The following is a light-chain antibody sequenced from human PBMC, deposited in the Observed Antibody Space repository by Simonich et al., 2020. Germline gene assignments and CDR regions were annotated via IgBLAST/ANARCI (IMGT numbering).Light chain of an antibody. Sequence: DIQMTQSPSSVSASVGDRVTITCRDSQSIRSWLAWYQQKPGKAPTLLIYKASSLESGFPSRFSGSGSGTEFTLTISSLQSEDFAVYYCQQYNNWPPYTFGQGTKVDIK. CDR2: KAS. J-gene: IGKJ2*01. CDR3: QQYNNWPPYT. V-gene: IGKV1-5*03. CDR1: QSIRSW.